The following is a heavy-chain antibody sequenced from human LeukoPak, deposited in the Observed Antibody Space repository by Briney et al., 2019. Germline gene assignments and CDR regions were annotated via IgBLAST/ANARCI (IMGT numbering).Heavy chain of an antibody. D-gene: IGHD4-17*01. V-gene: IGHV3-73*01. CDR1: GFSFSDSA. Sequence: PGGSLRLSCAASGFSFSDSALHWVRQASGKGLEWVGRIRSELSGYVTAYAASVKGRFTISRDDSKNTAYLQMNRLETEDTAVYYCTRHLGDDDYGDFNDYWGQGILVTVSS. CDR3: TRHLGDDDYGDFNDY. J-gene: IGHJ4*02. CDR2: IRSELSGYVT.